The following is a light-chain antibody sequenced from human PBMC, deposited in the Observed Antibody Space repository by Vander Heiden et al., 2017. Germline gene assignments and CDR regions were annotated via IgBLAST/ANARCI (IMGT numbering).Light chain of an antibody. Sequence: EIMMTQSPATLSVSPGERATLSCRVSQSVSSNLAWYQQKPGQAPRLLIYGASTRATGIPARFSGSGSGTEFTLTISSLQSEDFAAYYCQQYNNWPPLTFGGGTKVEIK. CDR3: QQYNNWPPLT. CDR2: GAS. J-gene: IGKJ4*01. V-gene: IGKV3-15*01. CDR1: QSVSSN.